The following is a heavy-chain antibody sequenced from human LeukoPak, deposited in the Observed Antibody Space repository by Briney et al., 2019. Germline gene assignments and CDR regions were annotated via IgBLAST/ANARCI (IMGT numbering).Heavy chain of an antibody. Sequence: PGGSLRLSCAATGFTFSSYGMHWVRQAPGKGLEWVAVIWYDESNKYYADSVKGRFTISRDNSKNTLYLQMNSLRAEDTAVYYCARVSRGSSSWYNWFDPWGQGTLVTVSS. J-gene: IGHJ5*02. CDR2: IWYDESNK. D-gene: IGHD6-13*01. CDR1: GFTFSSYG. CDR3: ARVSRGSSSWYNWFDP. V-gene: IGHV3-33*01.